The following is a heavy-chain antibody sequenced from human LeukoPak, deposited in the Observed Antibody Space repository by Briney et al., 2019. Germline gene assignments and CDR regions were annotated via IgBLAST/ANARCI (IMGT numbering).Heavy chain of an antibody. D-gene: IGHD5-24*01. CDR2: INSDGGST. V-gene: IGHV3-74*01. Sequence: GGSLRLSCAASGFTFSSYWMHWVRQAPGKGLVWVSRINSDGGSTSYADSVRGRFTISRDNAKNTVYLQMNSLRAEDTAVYYCARAALAVDGYNLGTWGQGTLVTVSS. CDR1: GFTFSSYW. CDR3: ARAALAVDGYNLGT. J-gene: IGHJ5*02.